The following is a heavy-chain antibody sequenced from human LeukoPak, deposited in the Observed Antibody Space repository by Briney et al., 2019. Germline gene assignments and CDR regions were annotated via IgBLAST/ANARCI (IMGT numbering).Heavy chain of an antibody. V-gene: IGHV4-59*02. D-gene: IGHD2-8*02. CDR3: ARYERIGSCTGGGCYYGLDV. CDR1: GVSVRSYY. J-gene: IGHJ6*02. CDR2: INYSGSS. Sequence: SETLSLTCTVSGVSVRSYYWCWIRQSPGEGLQWIGYINYSGSSNYNPSLKSRVTMAVDTSSNQVSLRLISVTAVDTAVYYCARYERIGSCTGGGCYYGLDVWGQGTTVTVSS.